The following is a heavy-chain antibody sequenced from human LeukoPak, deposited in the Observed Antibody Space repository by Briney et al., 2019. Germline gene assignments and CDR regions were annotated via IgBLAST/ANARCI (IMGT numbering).Heavy chain of an antibody. Sequence: ASVKVSCKASGYTSTSYDINWVRQATGQGLEWMGWMNPNSGNTGYAQKFQGRVTMTRNTSISTAYMELSSLRSEDTAVYYCARVYCSGGSCYGGGFDPWGQGTLVTVSS. CDR3: ARVYCSGGSCYGGGFDP. V-gene: IGHV1-8*01. CDR1: GYTSTSYD. D-gene: IGHD2-15*01. CDR2: MNPNSGNT. J-gene: IGHJ5*02.